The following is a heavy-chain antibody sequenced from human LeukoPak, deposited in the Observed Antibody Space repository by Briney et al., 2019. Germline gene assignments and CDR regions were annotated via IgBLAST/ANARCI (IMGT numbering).Heavy chain of an antibody. Sequence: PSETLSLTCSVSDDSITMYYWTWIRQPPGKGLEWIGYVDHTGSTNFNPSLNGRVSISRDTTKNLFSLKLSSVTAADTAVYYCARDGDILTGTIDYWGQGTLVTVSS. J-gene: IGHJ4*02. D-gene: IGHD3-9*01. CDR2: VDHTGST. V-gene: IGHV4-59*12. CDR3: ARDGDILTGTIDY. CDR1: DDSITMYY.